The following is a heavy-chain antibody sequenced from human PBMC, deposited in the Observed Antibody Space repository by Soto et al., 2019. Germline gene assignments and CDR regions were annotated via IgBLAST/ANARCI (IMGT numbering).Heavy chain of an antibody. V-gene: IGHV2-70*11. D-gene: IGHD3-16*01. J-gene: IGHJ6*02. Sequence: SRPALGNPTQTLTLTCTFSGFSLSNSGMCVSWIRQPPGKALEWLARIDWDDDKSYSTPLKTRLTISKDTSKNQVVFTMTNMDPVNTATYYCAREAPLCGSGYYYGRSVRAQGTTLPVSS. CDR1: GFSLSNSGMC. CDR2: IDWDDDK. CDR3: AREAPLCGSGYYYGRSV.